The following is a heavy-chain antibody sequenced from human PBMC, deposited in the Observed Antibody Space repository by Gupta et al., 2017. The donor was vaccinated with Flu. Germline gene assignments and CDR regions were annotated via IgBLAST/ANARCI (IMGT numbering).Heavy chain of an antibody. CDR1: GYRLTSYW. J-gene: IGHJ4*02. D-gene: IGHD1-14*01. Sequence: EVQLVQSGAEVKKPGESLRISCKGSGYRLTSYWISWVRQMPGKGLEWRGRIDPSDSYTNYSPYFQGHATIAADKSISTAYLQWGSLKASDTAMYYCARLGGYNDYWGQGTLVTVSS. CDR2: IDPSDSYT. V-gene: IGHV5-10-1*01. CDR3: ARLGGYNDY.